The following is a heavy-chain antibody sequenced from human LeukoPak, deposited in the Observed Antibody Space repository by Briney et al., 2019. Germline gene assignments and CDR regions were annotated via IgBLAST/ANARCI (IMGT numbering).Heavy chain of an antibody. D-gene: IGHD3-10*01. CDR2: ITYSSGYT. V-gene: IGHV3-23*01. CDR1: GFTFSSYD. CDR3: AKDLSDLGGSGSNNYFDC. Sequence: PGGSLRLSCAASGFTFSSYDMSWVRQAPGKGLEWVSGITYSSGYTYYADSVKGRFTISRDNSRNTLYLQMNSLRAEDTAVYYCAKDLSDLGGSGSNNYFDCWGQGTLVTVSS. J-gene: IGHJ4*02.